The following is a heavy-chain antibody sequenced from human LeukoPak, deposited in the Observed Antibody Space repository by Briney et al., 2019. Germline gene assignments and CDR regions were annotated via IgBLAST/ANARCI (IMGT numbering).Heavy chain of an antibody. CDR2: INHSGST. CDR1: GGSFSGYY. Sequence: SETLSPTCAVYGGSFSGYYWSWIRQPPGKGLEWIGEINHSGSTNYNPSLKSRVTISVDTSKNQFSLKLSSVTAADTAVYYCARAPPFGYSYGLNWFDPWGQGTLVTVSS. D-gene: IGHD5-18*01. V-gene: IGHV4-34*01. J-gene: IGHJ5*02. CDR3: ARAPPFGYSYGLNWFDP.